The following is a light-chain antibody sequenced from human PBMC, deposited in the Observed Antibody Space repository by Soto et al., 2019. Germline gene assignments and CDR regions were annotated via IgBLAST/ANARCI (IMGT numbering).Light chain of an antibody. Sequence: DIQMTKSPSALSASVGDRVTITCQASQDMSNYLNWYQQKPGKAPKLLIYDASNLETGVPSRFSVSGSGTDVTFTVSSLQPEDIAAYYCQQYYNLPDTFCGGTKVAIK. CDR1: QDMSNY. CDR3: QQYYNLPDT. J-gene: IGKJ4*01. V-gene: IGKV1-33*01. CDR2: DAS.